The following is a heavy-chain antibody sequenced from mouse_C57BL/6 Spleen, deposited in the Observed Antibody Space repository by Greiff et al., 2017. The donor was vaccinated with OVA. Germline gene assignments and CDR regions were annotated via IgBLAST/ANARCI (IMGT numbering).Heavy chain of an antibody. V-gene: IGHV1-50*01. CDR3: ARRNSNYDGY. J-gene: IGHJ2*01. CDR1: GSTFTGSW. Sequence: QVQLQQPGAELVKPGASVNLSCKPSGSTFTGSWSQWVNQRLGRGLAWIGDIDPSNSYTNYNHKFKGKATLTVDTASSTAYRQLSSLTSEDSAVYYCARRNSNYDGYWGQGTTLTVSS. CDR2: IDPSNSYT. D-gene: IGHD2-5*01.